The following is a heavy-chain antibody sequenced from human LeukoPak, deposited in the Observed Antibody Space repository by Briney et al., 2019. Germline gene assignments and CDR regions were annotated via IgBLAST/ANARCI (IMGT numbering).Heavy chain of an antibody. J-gene: IGHJ4*02. D-gene: IGHD3-3*01. CDR1: GFTFSSYA. Sequence: PGGSLRLSCAASGFTFSSYAMHWVRQAPGKGLEWVAVISYDGSNKYYADSVKGRFTISRDNSKNTLYLQMNGLRAEDTAVYYCARDRTETIFGGSDYWGQGTLVTVSS. CDR3: ARDRTETIFGGSDY. CDR2: ISYDGSNK. V-gene: IGHV3-30-3*01.